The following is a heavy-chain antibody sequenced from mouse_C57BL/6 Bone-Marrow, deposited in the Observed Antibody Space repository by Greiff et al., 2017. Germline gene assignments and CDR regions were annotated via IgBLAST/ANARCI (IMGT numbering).Heavy chain of an antibody. CDR3: ARTGSSNWYFDV. CDR1: GFTFSDYG. J-gene: IGHJ1*03. CDR2: ISSGSSTI. D-gene: IGHD1-1*01. Sequence: EVNLVESGGGLVKPGGSLKLSCAASGFTFSDYGMHWVRQAPEKGLEWVAYISSGSSTIYYADTVKGRFTISRDNAKNTLFLQMTSLRSEDTAMYYCARTGSSNWYFDVWGTGTTVTVSS. V-gene: IGHV5-17*01.